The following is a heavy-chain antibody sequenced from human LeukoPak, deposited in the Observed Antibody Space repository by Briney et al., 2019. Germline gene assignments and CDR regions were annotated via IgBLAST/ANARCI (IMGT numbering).Heavy chain of an antibody. CDR2: ISPGATIT. D-gene: IGHD3-9*01. V-gene: IGHV3-21*01. Sequence: GGSLSLSCAASGFTFSINGLNWVRQAQGKGLEWVSGISPGATITYYEESVRGRMTIYRDNAKNSLYQQMNSLRAEDTAVYYCARTYYDILTGYSRLYYFDYWGQGTLVSVSS. CDR3: ARTYYDILTGYSRLYYFDY. CDR1: GFTFSING. J-gene: IGHJ4*02.